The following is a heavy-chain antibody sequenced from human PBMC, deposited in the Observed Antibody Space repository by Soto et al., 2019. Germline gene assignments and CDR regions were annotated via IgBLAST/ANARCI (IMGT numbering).Heavy chain of an antibody. CDR2: VTTKIDGATT. D-gene: IGHD3-9*01. CDR3: TVKTYYDTLTDYYYYYGMDV. V-gene: IGHV3-15*01. J-gene: IGHJ6*02. Sequence: EVQLVESGGGLVKPGGSLRLSCAASGFSSPNAWMTWVRQAPGKGLEWVGRVTTKIDGATTDYAAPVKGRFIISRDDSRNTMYLQMNSLKIEDTAVYYCTVKTYYDTLTDYYYYYGMDVWGQGTTVTVSS. CDR1: GFSSPNAW.